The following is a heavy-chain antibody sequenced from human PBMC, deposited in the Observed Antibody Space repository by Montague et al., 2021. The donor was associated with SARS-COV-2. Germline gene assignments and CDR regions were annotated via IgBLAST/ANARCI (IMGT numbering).Heavy chain of an antibody. CDR2: IYYSGST. V-gene: IGHV4-59*01. D-gene: IGHD3-22*01. J-gene: IGHJ4*02. CDR1: GGSISSYY. CDR3: ARVHYYTGYVDS. Sequence: SETLSLTCTVSGGSISSYYWSWIRQPPGEGLEWIGYIYYSGSTDYNPSLNSRVTLSLDTSKNQFSLNLRSVTAADTAFYYCARVHYYTGYVDSWGQGTLVSVSS.